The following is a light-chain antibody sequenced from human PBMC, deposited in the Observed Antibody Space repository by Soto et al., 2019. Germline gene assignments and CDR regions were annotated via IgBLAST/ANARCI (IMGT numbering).Light chain of an antibody. V-gene: IGLV2-14*03. CDR2: DVT. Sequence: LTQPASVSGSPGQSIAISCTGTTSDVGGYNYVSWYQQHPGKAPKLMIYDVTNRPSGVSDRFSGSKSGNTASLTISGLQAEDEADYYCSSFTRSNTYVFGTGTKVTVL. CDR1: TSDVGGYNY. CDR3: SSFTRSNTYV. J-gene: IGLJ1*01.